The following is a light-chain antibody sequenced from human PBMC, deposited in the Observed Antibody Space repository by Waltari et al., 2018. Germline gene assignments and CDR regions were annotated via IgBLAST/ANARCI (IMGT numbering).Light chain of an antibody. J-gene: IGKJ1*01. CDR1: QSVSTY. V-gene: IGKV3-20*01. CDR2: HAS. Sequence: EIVLTSSPGTVSSFQGDRATFSCWASQSVSTYLAWSQQKPGQAPRLLIYHASTRATGIPDRFSGSGSGTDFSLTISRLEPEDFAMYYCHQYVESPATFGQGTKVEIK. CDR3: HQYVESPAT.